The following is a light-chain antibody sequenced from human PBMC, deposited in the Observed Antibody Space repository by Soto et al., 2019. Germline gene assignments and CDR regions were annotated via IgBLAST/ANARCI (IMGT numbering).Light chain of an antibody. Sequence: DVQMTQSPSTLAASVVDTVTITCRTSQSVSKWLAWYQQKPGKAPKLLIYKASVLETGVPSRFSGSGSGTEFSLTISSLQSDDFATYYCQQYNTYWTFGQGTKVDI. CDR3: QQYNTYWT. CDR2: KAS. V-gene: IGKV1-5*03. J-gene: IGKJ1*01. CDR1: QSVSKW.